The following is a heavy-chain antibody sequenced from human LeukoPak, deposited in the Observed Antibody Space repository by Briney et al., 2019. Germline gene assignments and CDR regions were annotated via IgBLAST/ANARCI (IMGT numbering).Heavy chain of an antibody. D-gene: IGHD4/OR15-4a*01. Sequence: GGSLRLSCAASGFTVSSNSMSWVRQAPGKQLEWVSVIYSCGSTDSVKGRLTISRDNSKNTLYLQMNSLRAEDTAVYYCARRAGAYSHPYDYWGQGTLVTVSS. CDR1: GFTVSSNS. J-gene: IGHJ4*02. CDR2: IYSCGST. V-gene: IGHV3-66*04. CDR3: ARRAGAYSHPYDY.